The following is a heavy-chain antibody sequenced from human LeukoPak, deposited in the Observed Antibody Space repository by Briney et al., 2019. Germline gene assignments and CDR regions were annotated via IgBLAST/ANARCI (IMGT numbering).Heavy chain of an antibody. CDR2: INPNSGGT. Sequence: ASVKVSCKASGYTFTGYYMRWVRQAPGQGLEWMGRINPNSGGTNYAQKFQGRVTMTRDTSISTAYMELSRLRSDDTAVYYCARGSRGARNDYGETLGYWGQGTLVTVSS. CDR3: ARGSRGARNDYGETLGY. J-gene: IGHJ4*02. V-gene: IGHV1-2*06. CDR1: GYTFTGYY. D-gene: IGHD1-1*01.